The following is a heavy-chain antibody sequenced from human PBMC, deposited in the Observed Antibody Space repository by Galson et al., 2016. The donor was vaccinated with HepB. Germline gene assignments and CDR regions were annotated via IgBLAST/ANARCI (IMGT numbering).Heavy chain of an antibody. Sequence: QSGAEVKKPGESLKISCKASGYTFTSYGITWVRQAPGQGLEWMGWISAYNGNTNYAQKLQGRVTMTTDTSTSTAYMELRSLRSDDTAVYYCARGPSSTRTFDYWGQGTLVTVSS. J-gene: IGHJ4*02. CDR1: GYTFTSYG. CDR3: ARGPSSTRTFDY. D-gene: IGHD2-2*01. CDR2: ISAYNGNT. V-gene: IGHV1-18*01.